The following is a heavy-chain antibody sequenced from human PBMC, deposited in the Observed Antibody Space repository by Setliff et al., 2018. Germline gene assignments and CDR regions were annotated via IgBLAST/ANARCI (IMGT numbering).Heavy chain of an antibody. CDR3: ANEHGTTVTVENYHYYMDV. Sequence: VASVKVSCKASGGTFSSYAISWVRQAPGQGLEWMGGIIPIFGTANYAQNFQGRVTITTDESTSTAYMELSSLKSEDTAVYYCANEHGTTVTVENYHYYMDVWGKGTTVTVSS. J-gene: IGHJ6*03. V-gene: IGHV1-69*05. D-gene: IGHD4-4*01. CDR1: GGTFSSYA. CDR2: IIPIFGTA.